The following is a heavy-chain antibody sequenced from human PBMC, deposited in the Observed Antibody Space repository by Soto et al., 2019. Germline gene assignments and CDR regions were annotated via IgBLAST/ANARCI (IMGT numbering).Heavy chain of an antibody. J-gene: IGHJ4*02. CDR1: GGSISSGGYY. Sequence: QVQLQESGPGLVKPSQTLSLTCTVSGGSISSGGYYWSWIRQHPGKGLEWIGYIYYSGSTYYNPSLKSRVTISVDTSKNQFSLKLSSVTAADTAVYYCASDRSGVGANYFDYWGQGTLVTVSS. V-gene: IGHV4-31*03. CDR3: ASDRSGVGANYFDY. CDR2: IYYSGST. D-gene: IGHD1-26*01.